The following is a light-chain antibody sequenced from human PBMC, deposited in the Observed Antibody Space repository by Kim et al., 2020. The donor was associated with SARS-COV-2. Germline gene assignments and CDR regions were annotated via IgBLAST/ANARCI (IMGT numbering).Light chain of an antibody. J-gene: IGLJ2*01. CDR2: SNS. CDR3: AAWDDSLNGVV. Sequence: GDRGTMVDAGGRSKTGRNGVNWSQQLPATAPKRLIFSNSQLPSRVPDRFSGYNSGTSASLTIRGLQSEDEADYYCAAWDDSLNGVVFGGGTQLTVL. CDR1: RSKTGRNG. V-gene: IGLV1-44*01.